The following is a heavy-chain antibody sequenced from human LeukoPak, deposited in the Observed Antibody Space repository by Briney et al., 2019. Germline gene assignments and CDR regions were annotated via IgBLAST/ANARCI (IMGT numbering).Heavy chain of an antibody. J-gene: IGHJ4*02. CDR1: GFTFSTYT. CDR2: ISSSSFFI. D-gene: IGHD2/OR15-2a*01. Sequence: GGSLRLSRVASGFTFSTYTMNWVRQAPGKGLEWVSSISSSSFFISYADSVKGRFTISRDNSKNTLYLQMNSLRAEDTAVYYCAKVFRDPRLSPNYFDYWGQGTLVTVSS. V-gene: IGHV3-21*04. CDR3: AKVFRDPRLSPNYFDY.